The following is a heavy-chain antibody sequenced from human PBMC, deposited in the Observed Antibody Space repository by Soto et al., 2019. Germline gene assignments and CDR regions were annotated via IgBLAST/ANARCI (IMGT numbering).Heavy chain of an antibody. V-gene: IGHV3-7*01. D-gene: IGHD3-3*01. Sequence: GAPRLFCAASGFTFSSYWMSWVRQAPGKGLEWVANIKQDGSEKYYVDSVKGRFTISRDNAKNSLYLQMNSLRAEDTAVYYCARVNYDFWSGYYTLHYYYYGMDVWGQGTTVTVSS. CDR3: ARVNYDFWSGYYTLHYYYYGMDV. J-gene: IGHJ6*02. CDR1: GFTFSSYW. CDR2: IKQDGSEK.